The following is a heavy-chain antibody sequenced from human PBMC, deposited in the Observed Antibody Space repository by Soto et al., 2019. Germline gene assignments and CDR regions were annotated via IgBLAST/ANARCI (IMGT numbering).Heavy chain of an antibody. J-gene: IGHJ4*02. V-gene: IGHV5-51*01. D-gene: IGHD4-17*01. CDR3: ARHAYRSLYDYGDYVPPTY. CDR2: IYPGDSDT. CDR1: GYSFTSYW. Sequence: GESLKISCKGSGYSFTSYWIGWVRQMPGKGLEWMGIIYPGDSDTRYSPSFQGQVTISADKSISTAYLQWSSLKASDTAMYYCARHAYRSLYDYGDYVPPTYWGQGTLVTVSS.